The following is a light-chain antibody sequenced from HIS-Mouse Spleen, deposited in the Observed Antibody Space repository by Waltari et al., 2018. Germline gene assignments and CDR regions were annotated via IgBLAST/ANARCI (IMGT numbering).Light chain of an antibody. V-gene: IGLV3-10*01. CDR3: YSTDSSGNHRV. Sequence: SYELTQPPSVSVSPGQTARITCPGGALPTTSAYWYQQKSGQAPVLVIYEDSKRPSGIPERFSGSSSGTMATLTISGAQVEDEADYYCYSTDSSGNHRVFGGGTKLTVL. CDR2: EDS. CDR1: ALPTTS. J-gene: IGLJ2*01.